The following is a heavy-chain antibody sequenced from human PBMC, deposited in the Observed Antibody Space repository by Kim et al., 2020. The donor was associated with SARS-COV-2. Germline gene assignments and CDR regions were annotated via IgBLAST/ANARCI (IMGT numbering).Heavy chain of an antibody. CDR1: GGSISSGGYY. CDR3: ARGITIFGVVTNGMDV. V-gene: IGHV4-31*03. Sequence: SETLSLTSTVSGGSISSGGYYWSWIRQHPGKGLEWIGYIYYSGSTYYNPSLKSRVTISVDTSKNQFSLKLSSVTAADTAVYYCARGITIFGVVTNGMDVWGQGTTVTVSS. D-gene: IGHD3-3*01. J-gene: IGHJ6*02. CDR2: IYYSGST.